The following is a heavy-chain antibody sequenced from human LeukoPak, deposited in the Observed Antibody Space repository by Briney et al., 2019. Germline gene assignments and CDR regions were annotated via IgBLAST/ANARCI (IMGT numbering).Heavy chain of an antibody. Sequence: PGGSLRLSCVASGFTFSNYAMSWVRQAPGKGLEWVSVTTARGDSPYYADSVKGRFTISRDNSKNTLYLQMTSLRAEDTAIYYCAKIRAGYIPDALDVWGQGTMVTVSS. J-gene: IGHJ3*01. CDR3: AKIRAGYIPDALDV. CDR1: GFTFSNYA. V-gene: IGHV3-23*01. D-gene: IGHD5-24*01. CDR2: TTARGDSP.